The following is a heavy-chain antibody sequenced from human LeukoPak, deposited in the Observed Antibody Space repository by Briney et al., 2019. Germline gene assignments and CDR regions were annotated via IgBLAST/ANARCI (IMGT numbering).Heavy chain of an antibody. J-gene: IGHJ4*02. CDR1: GFTVSSNY. D-gene: IGHD3-10*01. Sequence: PGGSLRLSCAASGFTVSSNYMSWVRQAPGKGVEWVSVIYSGGSTYYADSVKGRFTISRDNSKNTLYLQMNSLRAEDTAVYYRAREYEYGSGSYTDYWGQGTLVTVSS. CDR2: IYSGGST. V-gene: IGHV3-66*01. CDR3: AREYEYGSGSYTDY.